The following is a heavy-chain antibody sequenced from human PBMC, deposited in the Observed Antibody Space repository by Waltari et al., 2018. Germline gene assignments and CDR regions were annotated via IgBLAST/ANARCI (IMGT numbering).Heavy chain of an antibody. CDR2: IYYSGST. CDR1: GGSISSSSYY. D-gene: IGHD6-13*01. V-gene: IGHV4-39*01. J-gene: IGHJ4*02. CDR3: ARLGSSSRAPADY. Sequence: QLQLQESGPGLVKPSETLSLTCTVSGGSISSSSYYWGWIRQPPGKGLEWIGSIYYSGSTYYNPSLKSRVTISVDTSKNQFSLKLSSVTAADTAVYYCARLGSSSRAPADYWGQGTLVIVSS.